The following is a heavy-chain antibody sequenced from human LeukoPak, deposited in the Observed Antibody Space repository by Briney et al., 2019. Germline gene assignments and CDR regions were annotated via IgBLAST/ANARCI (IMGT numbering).Heavy chain of an antibody. D-gene: IGHD6-19*01. CDR1: GGSISSSSYY. CDR3: ARHLSSAWYVANHWFDP. V-gene: IGHV4-39*01. CDR2: IYYSGST. Sequence: PSETLSLTCTVSGGSISSSSYYWGWVRQPPGEGLEWIGRIYYSGSTCCNPYLKSRLTICVDTSNTPFSLKLSSVTAADTAVYYCARHLSSAWYVANHWFDPWGQGTLVTVSS. J-gene: IGHJ5*02.